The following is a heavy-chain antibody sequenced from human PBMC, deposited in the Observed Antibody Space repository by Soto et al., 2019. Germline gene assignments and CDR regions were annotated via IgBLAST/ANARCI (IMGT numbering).Heavy chain of an antibody. CDR2: IDPSDSYT. V-gene: IGHV5-10-1*01. Sequence: GESLKISCKGSGYSFTSYWISWVRQMSGKGLEWMGRIDPSDSYTNYSPSFQGHLTISADKSISTAYLQCSSLKASDTAMYHCARPTGLVWDDSFYIWRKGTMVTASS. CDR1: GYSFTSYW. CDR3: ARPTGLVWDDSFYI. D-gene: IGHD6-19*01. J-gene: IGHJ3*02.